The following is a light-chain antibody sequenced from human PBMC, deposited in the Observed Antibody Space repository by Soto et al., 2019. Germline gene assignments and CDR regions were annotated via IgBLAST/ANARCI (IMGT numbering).Light chain of an antibody. CDR2: GAS. Sequence: EIVLTQSPGTLSLSPGEGATLSCRASQSVSSSYLAWYQLKPGQAPRLLIYGASIRATGIPDRFSGSGSETDFTLTISRLESEDFAVYYCQQYGRSPPYTFGQGTSVEIK. V-gene: IGKV3-20*01. CDR1: QSVSSSY. CDR3: QQYGRSPPYT. J-gene: IGKJ2*01.